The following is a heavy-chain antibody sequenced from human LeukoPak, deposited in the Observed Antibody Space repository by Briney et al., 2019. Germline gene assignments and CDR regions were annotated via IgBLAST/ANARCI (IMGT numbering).Heavy chain of an antibody. Sequence: PSETLSLTCTVSGGSISSYYWSWIRQPPGKGLEWIGYIYYSGSTNYNPSLKSRVTISVDTSKNQFSLKLSSVTAADTAVYYCARGAEGYSYGLHYYYYMDVWGKGTTVTVSS. CDR3: ARGAEGYSYGLHYYYYMDV. J-gene: IGHJ6*03. V-gene: IGHV4-59*01. CDR2: IYYSGST. D-gene: IGHD5-18*01. CDR1: GGSISSYY.